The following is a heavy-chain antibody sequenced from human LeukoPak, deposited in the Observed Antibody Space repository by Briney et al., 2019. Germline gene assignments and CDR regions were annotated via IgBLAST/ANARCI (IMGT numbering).Heavy chain of an antibody. V-gene: IGHV1-69*13. CDR2: IIPIFGTA. J-gene: IGHJ4*02. Sequence: ASVKVSCKASGGTFSSYAISWVRQAPGQGLEWMGGIIPIFGTANYAQRFQGRVTTTADESTSTAYMELSSLRSEDTAVYYCARGPLRFLGGIDYWGQGTLVTVSS. D-gene: IGHD3-3*01. CDR3: ARGPLRFLGGIDY. CDR1: GGTFSSYA.